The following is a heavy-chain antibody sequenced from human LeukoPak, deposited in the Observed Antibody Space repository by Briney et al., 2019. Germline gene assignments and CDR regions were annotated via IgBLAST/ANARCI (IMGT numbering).Heavy chain of an antibody. CDR2: IWYDGSNK. CDR1: GFTFSSYG. Sequence: GGSLRLSCAASGFTFSSYGMHWVRQAPGKGLEWVAVIWYDGSNKYYADSVKGRFTISRDNAKNTLHLQMNSLRAEDTAVYYCARGGRYSSDYVGYWGQGTLVTVSS. J-gene: IGHJ4*02. CDR3: ARGGRYSSDYVGY. V-gene: IGHV3-33*01. D-gene: IGHD6-19*01.